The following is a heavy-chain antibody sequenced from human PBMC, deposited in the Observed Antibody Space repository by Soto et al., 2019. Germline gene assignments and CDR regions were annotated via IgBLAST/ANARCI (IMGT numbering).Heavy chain of an antibody. J-gene: IGHJ1*01. V-gene: IGHV3-48*01. D-gene: IGHD3-22*01. Sequence: GSLRLSCAASGFTFSSYSMNWVRQAPGKGLEWVSYISSSSSTIYYADSVKGRFTISRDNSKNTLYLQMNSLRAEDTAVYYCARDRVESGYPGYFQHWGQGTLVTVS. CDR1: GFTFSSYS. CDR2: ISSSSSTI. CDR3: ARDRVESGYPGYFQH.